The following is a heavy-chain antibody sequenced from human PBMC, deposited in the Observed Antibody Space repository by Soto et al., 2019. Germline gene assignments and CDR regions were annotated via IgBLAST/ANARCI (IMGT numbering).Heavy chain of an antibody. Sequence: PGGSLRLSCAASGFTFSSYAMSWVRQAPGKGLEWVSAISGSGGSTYYADSVKGRFTISRDNSKTTLYLQMNSLRAEDTAVYYGAKDRTVRGYPSDYWGQGTLVTVSS. CDR3: AKDRTVRGYPSDY. D-gene: IGHD3-10*01. V-gene: IGHV3-23*01. J-gene: IGHJ4*02. CDR2: ISGSGGST. CDR1: GFTFSSYA.